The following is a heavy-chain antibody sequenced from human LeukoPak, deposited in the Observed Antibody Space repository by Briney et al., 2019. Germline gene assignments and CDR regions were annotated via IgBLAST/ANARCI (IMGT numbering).Heavy chain of an antibody. D-gene: IGHD3-10*01. V-gene: IGHV3-9*01. J-gene: IGHJ4*02. Sequence: PGGSLRLSCAASGFTFDDHAMHWVRQAPGKGLEWVSGISWNSGSIGYADSVKGRFTISRDSAKNSLYLQMNSLRAEDTALYYCAKEASGYYGSGIDYWGQGTLVTVSS. CDR3: AKEASGYYGSGIDY. CDR1: GFTFDDHA. CDR2: ISWNSGSI.